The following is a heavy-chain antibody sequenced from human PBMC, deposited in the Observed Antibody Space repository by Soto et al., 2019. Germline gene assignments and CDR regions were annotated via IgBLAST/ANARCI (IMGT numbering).Heavy chain of an antibody. J-gene: IGHJ4*02. CDR2: IAPLYGTA. D-gene: IGHD3-10*01. V-gene: IGHV1-69*01. CDR1: GGTFSRSS. CDR3: AREIRYYGSGIFDS. Sequence: QVHLVQSGAEVKKPGSSVKVSCRASGGTFSRSSIAWVRQAPGQGLEWMGGIAPLYGTANYAHRLQGRVTITAHESTGTAYIQLSGLRAEDTAVYYCAREIRYYGSGIFDSWGQGTLVIVSA.